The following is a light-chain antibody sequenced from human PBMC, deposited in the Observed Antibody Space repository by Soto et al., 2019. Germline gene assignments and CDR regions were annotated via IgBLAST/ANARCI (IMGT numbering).Light chain of an antibody. J-gene: IGLJ1*01. V-gene: IGLV2-11*01. CDR2: DVS. CDR3: CSYAGSYTYV. CDR1: SSDVGGYNY. Sequence: QSVLTQPRSVSGSPGQSVTISCTGTSSDVGGYNYVSWYQHHPGKAPKVMIYDVSKRPSGVPDRFSGSKSGNTASLTISGLQAVDEADYYCCSYAGSYTYVFGTGTKVTVL.